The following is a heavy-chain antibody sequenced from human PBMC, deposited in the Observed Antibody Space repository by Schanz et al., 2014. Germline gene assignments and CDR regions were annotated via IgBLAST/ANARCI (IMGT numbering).Heavy chain of an antibody. CDR1: GFTISSYS. CDR2: ISSSSSYI. Sequence: EVQLVESGGGLVKPGGSLRLSCAASGFTISSYSMNWVRQAPGKGLEWVSSISSSSSYIYYADSVKGRFTISRDNAKNSLYLQMNSLRAEDTAVYYCARDGDRFYHNYYMDVWGKGTTVTVSS. CDR3: ARDGDRFYHNYYMDV. V-gene: IGHV3-21*01. J-gene: IGHJ6*03. D-gene: IGHD4-17*01.